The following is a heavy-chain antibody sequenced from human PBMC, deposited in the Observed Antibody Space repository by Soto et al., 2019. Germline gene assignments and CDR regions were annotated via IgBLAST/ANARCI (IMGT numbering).Heavy chain of an antibody. CDR1: GGSLSSSSYY. V-gene: IGHV4-39*01. CDR3: ARHVFGGVRNYYYYGMDV. CDR2: IYYSGST. D-gene: IGHD3-16*01. J-gene: IGHJ6*02. Sequence: PETLSLTCTVSGGSLSSSSYYWGWIRQPPGKGLEWIGSIYYSGSTYYNPSLKSRVTISVDTSKNQFSLKLSSVTAADTAVYYCARHVFGGVRNYYYYGMDVWGQGTTVTVSS.